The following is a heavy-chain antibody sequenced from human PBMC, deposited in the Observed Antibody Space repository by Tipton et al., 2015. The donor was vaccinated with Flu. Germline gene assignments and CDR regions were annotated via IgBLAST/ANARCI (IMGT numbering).Heavy chain of an antibody. CDR1: DGSISSSNYY. Sequence: TLSLTCTVSDGSISSSNYYWGWIRQPPGMGLEWIVILYYSGITSHNPSLKSRVTISEDTSKNQFSLTLNSVTAADAAVYYCTRGRFGGYGRDGWGQGPTVTV. D-gene: IGHD3-10*01. CDR2: LYYSGIT. CDR3: TRGRFGGYGRDG. V-gene: IGHV4-39*07. J-gene: IGHJ6*02.